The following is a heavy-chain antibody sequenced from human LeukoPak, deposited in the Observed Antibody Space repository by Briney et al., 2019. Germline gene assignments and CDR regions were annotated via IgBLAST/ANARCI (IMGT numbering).Heavy chain of an antibody. V-gene: IGHV3-23*01. Sequence: PGGSLRLSCAASGFTFSSYGMSWVRQAPGKGLEWVSAISGSGGSTYYADSVKGRFTISRDNSKNTLYLQMNSLRAEDTAVYYCAKESPDYDILTGYYREWGQGTLVTVSS. CDR1: GFTFSSYG. CDR3: AKESPDYDILTGYYRE. J-gene: IGHJ4*02. CDR2: ISGSGGST. D-gene: IGHD3-9*01.